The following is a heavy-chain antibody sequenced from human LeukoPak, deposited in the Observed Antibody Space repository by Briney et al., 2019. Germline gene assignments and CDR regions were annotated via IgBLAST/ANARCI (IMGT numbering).Heavy chain of an antibody. CDR3: ARRPGSSRYDPWFDP. CDR1: GGSISSYY. V-gene: IGHV4-59*01. CDR2: IYYSGST. D-gene: IGHD3-22*01. J-gene: IGHJ5*02. Sequence: SETLSLTCTVSGGSISSYYWSWIRQPPGKGLEWIGYIYYSGSTNYNPSLKSRVTISVDTSKNQFSLKLSSVTAADTAVYYCARRPGSSRYDPWFDPWGQGTLVTVSS.